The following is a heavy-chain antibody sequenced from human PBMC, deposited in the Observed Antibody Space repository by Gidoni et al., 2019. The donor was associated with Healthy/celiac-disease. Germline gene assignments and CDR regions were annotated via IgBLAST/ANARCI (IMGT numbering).Heavy chain of an antibody. Sequence: EVQLVEPGGGLVQPGGSLSLSCAASGFTVSSNYMSWVRQAPGKGLEWVSVIYSGGSTYYADSVKGRFTISRDNSKNTLYLQMNSLRAEDTAVYYCARDLDYGSGEYWGQGTLVTVSS. CDR1: GFTVSSNY. CDR3: ARDLDYGSGEY. J-gene: IGHJ4*02. D-gene: IGHD3-10*01. V-gene: IGHV3-66*02. CDR2: IYSGGST.